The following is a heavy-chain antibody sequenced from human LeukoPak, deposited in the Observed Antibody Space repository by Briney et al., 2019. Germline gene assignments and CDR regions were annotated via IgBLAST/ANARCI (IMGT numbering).Heavy chain of an antibody. Sequence: SETLSLTCAVYGGSFSGYYWSWIRQPPGKGLEWIGEINHSGSTNYNPSLESRVTISVDTSKNQFSLKLSSVTAADTAVYYCARWRRYSGYVDYWGQGTLVTVSS. D-gene: IGHD5-12*01. CDR1: GGSFSGYY. CDR3: ARWRRYSGYVDY. V-gene: IGHV4-34*01. CDR2: INHSGST. J-gene: IGHJ4*03.